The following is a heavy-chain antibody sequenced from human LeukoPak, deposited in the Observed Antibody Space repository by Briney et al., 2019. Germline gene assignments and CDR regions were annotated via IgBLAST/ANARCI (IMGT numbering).Heavy chain of an antibody. J-gene: IGHJ4*02. CDR1: GFTYDDYA. CDR3: AKDIQAAGTGLFDY. Sequence: GGSLRLSCAASGFTYDDYAMHWVRQAPGKSLEWVSLISWDGGSTYYADSVKGRFTISRDNSKNSLYLQMNSLRAEDTALYYCAKDIQAAGTGLFDYWGQGTLVTVSS. CDR2: ISWDGGST. D-gene: IGHD6-13*01. V-gene: IGHV3-43D*03.